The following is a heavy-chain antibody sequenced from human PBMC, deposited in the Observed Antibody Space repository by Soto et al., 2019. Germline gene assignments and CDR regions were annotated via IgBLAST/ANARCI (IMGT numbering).Heavy chain of an antibody. Sequence: QVQLVQSGAEVKKPGASVNVSCQASGYTFTSYYIHWVRQAPGQGLEWMGMIKSSGGSTSYAQKSKGRGPMTMATYTSTGYVELSSMRSEDTAVYFCERDPPVITASRSQARNLGRFDYWGQGTPVIVSS. J-gene: IGHJ4*02. V-gene: IGHV1-46*01. D-gene: IGHD7-27*01. CDR3: ERDPPVITASRSQARNLGRFDY. CDR1: GYTFTSYY. CDR2: IKSSGGST.